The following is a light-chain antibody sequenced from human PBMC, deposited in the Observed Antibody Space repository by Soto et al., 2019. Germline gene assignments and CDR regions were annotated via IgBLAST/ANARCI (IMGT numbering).Light chain of an antibody. CDR3: QQYDDLPLT. CDR2: DAS. Sequence: DIQMTQSPSSLSASVGARVTITCQASHDINNYLNWYQHKPGTAPKLLIYDASYLETGVPSRFSGGGSGTDFTFTIYSLQPEDIATYYCQQYDDLPLTFGGGTKVEIK. CDR1: HDINNY. J-gene: IGKJ4*01. V-gene: IGKV1-33*01.